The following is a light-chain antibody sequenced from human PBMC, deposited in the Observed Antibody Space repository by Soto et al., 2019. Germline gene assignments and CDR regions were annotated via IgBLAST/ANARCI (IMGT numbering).Light chain of an antibody. Sequence: SVLTQPPSASGTPGQRVTISCSGSNXNIGSNPVHWYQQFPGTAPKVLIYSNYQRPSGVPDRFSGSKSGTSASLAISGLQSEDEADYYCAAWDDRLSDLLFGGGTKVTVL. V-gene: IGLV1-44*01. CDR1: NXNIGSNP. J-gene: IGLJ2*01. CDR2: SNY. CDR3: AAWDDRLSDLL.